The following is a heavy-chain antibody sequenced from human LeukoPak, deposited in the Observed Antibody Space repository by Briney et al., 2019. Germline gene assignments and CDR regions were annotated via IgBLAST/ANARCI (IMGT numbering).Heavy chain of an antibody. Sequence: GGSLRLSCAASGFTFSDYSMNWVRQAPGKGLEWISYIGIDSGNTNYADSVKGRFTISGDKAKNSLYLQMNSLRVEDTAVYYCARDYKYAFDNWGQGALVTVSS. D-gene: IGHD5-24*01. CDR3: ARDYKYAFDN. J-gene: IGHJ4*02. CDR1: GFTFSDYS. V-gene: IGHV3-48*01. CDR2: IGIDSGNT.